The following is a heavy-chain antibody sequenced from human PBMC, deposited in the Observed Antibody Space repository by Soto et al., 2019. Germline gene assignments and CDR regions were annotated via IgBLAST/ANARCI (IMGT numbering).Heavy chain of an antibody. D-gene: IGHD5-18*01. Sequence: KPSETLSLTCAVSGGSISSGGYSWSWIRQPPGKGLEWIGYIYHSGSTYYNPSLKSRVTISVDRSKNQFSLKLSSVTAADTAVYYCARASDTDYYYYGMDVWGQGTTVTVSS. CDR2: IYHSGST. V-gene: IGHV4-30-2*01. CDR1: GGSISSGGYS. J-gene: IGHJ6*02. CDR3: ARASDTDYYYYGMDV.